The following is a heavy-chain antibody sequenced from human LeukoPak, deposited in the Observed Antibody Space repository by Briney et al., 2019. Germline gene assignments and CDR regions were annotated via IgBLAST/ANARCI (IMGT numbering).Heavy chain of an antibody. D-gene: IGHD3-22*01. CDR3: ARGDYDSSGIIFDY. Sequence: SETLSLTCTVSGGSISSYYWSWIRQPPGKGPEWIGYIYYSGSTNYNPSLKSRVTISVDTSKNQFSLKLSSVTAADTAVYYCARGDYDSSGIIFDYWGQGTLVTVSS. V-gene: IGHV4-59*01. CDR1: GGSISSYY. J-gene: IGHJ4*02. CDR2: IYYSGST.